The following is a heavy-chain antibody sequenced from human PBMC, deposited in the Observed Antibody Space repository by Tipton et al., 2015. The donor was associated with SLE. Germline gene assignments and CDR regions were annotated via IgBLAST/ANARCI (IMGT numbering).Heavy chain of an antibody. CDR1: GFTFSNHG. V-gene: IGHV3-30*02. CDR2: IRFDGSNR. CDR3: AKDLDSHFDN. Sequence: SLRLSCVTSGFTFSNHGIHWVRQAPGKGLEWVSFIRFDGSNRFYADSVKGRFTISRDNSKNTAYLQMDRLRAEDTAVYYCAKDLDSHFDNWGQGTLVTVSS. D-gene: IGHD2-15*01. J-gene: IGHJ4*02.